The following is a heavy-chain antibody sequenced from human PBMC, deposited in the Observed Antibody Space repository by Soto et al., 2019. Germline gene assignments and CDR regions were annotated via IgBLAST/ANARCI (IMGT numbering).Heavy chain of an antibody. Sequence: LRLSCAASGFTFSNAWMSWVRQAPGKGLEWVGRIKSKTDGGTTDYAAPVKGRFTISRDDSKNTLYLQMNSLKTEDTAVYYCTTDATVAARYYGMDVRGQGTTVTVSS. V-gene: IGHV3-15*01. CDR1: GFTFSNAW. CDR3: TTDATVAARYYGMDV. CDR2: IKSKTDGGTT. J-gene: IGHJ6*02. D-gene: IGHD2-15*01.